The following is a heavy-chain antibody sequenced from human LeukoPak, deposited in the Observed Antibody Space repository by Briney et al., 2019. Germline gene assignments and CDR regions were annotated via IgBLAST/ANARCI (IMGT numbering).Heavy chain of an antibody. V-gene: IGHV3-13*01. CDR1: GFTFSSYD. J-gene: IGHJ2*01. CDR2: IGTAGEI. CDR3: ARAAYSSTWYSRYFDL. D-gene: IGHD6-13*01. Sequence: GGSLRLSCAASGFTFSSYDIHWVRQATGKGLEWVSGIGTAGEIYHPGSVKGRFTISRENAKNSLYLQMNSLRAGDTAVYYCARAAYSSTWYSRYFDLWGRGTLVTVSS.